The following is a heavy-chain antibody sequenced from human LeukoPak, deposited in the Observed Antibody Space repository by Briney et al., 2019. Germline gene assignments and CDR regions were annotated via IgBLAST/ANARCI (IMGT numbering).Heavy chain of an antibody. CDR2: IIPIFGTA. CDR3: ARARRWLQGLGY. V-gene: IGHV1-69*05. CDR1: GGTFSSYA. J-gene: IGHJ4*02. D-gene: IGHD5-24*01. Sequence: GSSVKVSCKASGGTFSSYAISWVRQAPGQGLEWMGGIIPIFGTANYAQKSQGRVTITTDESTSTAYMELSSLRSEDTAVYYCARARRWLQGLGYWGQGTLVTVSS.